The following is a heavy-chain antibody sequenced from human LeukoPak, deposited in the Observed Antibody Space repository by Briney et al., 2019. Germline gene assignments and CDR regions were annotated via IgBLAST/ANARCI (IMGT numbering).Heavy chain of an antibody. J-gene: IGHJ6*03. CDR2: INPDSGGT. CDR1: GYTFSGHY. D-gene: IGHD1-1*01. V-gene: IGHV1-2*02. Sequence: ASVKVSCKASGYTFSGHYMHWVRQAPGQGLEWMGWINPDSGGTNYAQKFQGRVTMTRDTSISTAYMELRRLRSDDTAVYYCARDKQLDWAHYYYYYMDVWGKGTTVTVS. CDR3: ARDKQLDWAHYYYYYMDV.